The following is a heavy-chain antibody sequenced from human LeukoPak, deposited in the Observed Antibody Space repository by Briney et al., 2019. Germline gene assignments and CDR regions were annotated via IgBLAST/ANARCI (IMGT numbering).Heavy chain of an antibody. V-gene: IGHV4-59*01. D-gene: IGHD2-21*02. CDR3: ARVVDCGGDCYSFDY. J-gene: IGHJ4*02. Sequence: SETLSLTCTVSGGSISSYYWSWIRQPPGKGLEWIGYIYYSGSTNYNPSLKSRVTISVDTSKNQFSFKLSSVTAADTAVYCCARVVDCGGDCYSFDYWGQGTLVTVSS. CDR2: IYYSGST. CDR1: GGSISSYY.